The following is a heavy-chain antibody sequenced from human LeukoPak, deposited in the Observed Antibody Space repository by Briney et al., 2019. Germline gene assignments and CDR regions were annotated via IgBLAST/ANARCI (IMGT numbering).Heavy chain of an antibody. J-gene: IGHJ3*02. D-gene: IGHD2-8*01. CDR3: ARATNGRFDI. V-gene: IGHV3-21*01. Sequence: GGSLRLSCAASGYTFSSYSMNWVRQAPGKGLEWVSFISSSTSYISYADSVKGRFTISRDNAKSSLWLQMNSLRAEDTAVYYCARATNGRFDIWGQGTMVTVSS. CDR1: GYTFSSYS. CDR2: ISSSTSYI.